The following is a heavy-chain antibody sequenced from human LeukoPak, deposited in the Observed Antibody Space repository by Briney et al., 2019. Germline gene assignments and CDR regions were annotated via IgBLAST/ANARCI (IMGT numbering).Heavy chain of an antibody. D-gene: IGHD4/OR15-4a*01. CDR2: IYSGST. Sequence: GGSLRLSCTVSGFTVSSNSMSWVRQAPGKGLEWVSFIYSGSTHYSDSVKGRFTISRDNSKNTLYLQMNSLRAEDTAVYYCARRAGAYSHPYDYWGQGTLVTVS. V-gene: IGHV3-53*01. CDR1: GFTVSSNS. CDR3: ARRAGAYSHPYDY. J-gene: IGHJ4*02.